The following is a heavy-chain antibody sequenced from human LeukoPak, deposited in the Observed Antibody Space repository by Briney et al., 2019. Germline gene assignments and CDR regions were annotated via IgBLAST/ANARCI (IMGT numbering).Heavy chain of an antibody. CDR2: ISAYNGNT. Sequence: ASVKVSCKASGYTFTSYGISWVRQAPGQGLEWMGWISAYNGNTNYAQKLQGRVTMTTDTSTSTAYMELRSLRSDGTAVYYCARTVSNYWWFDPWGQGTLVTVSS. D-gene: IGHD4-11*01. CDR3: ARTVSNYWWFDP. V-gene: IGHV1-18*04. J-gene: IGHJ5*02. CDR1: GYTFTSYG.